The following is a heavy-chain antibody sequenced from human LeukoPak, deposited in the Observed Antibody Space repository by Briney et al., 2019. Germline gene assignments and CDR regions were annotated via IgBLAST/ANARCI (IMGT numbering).Heavy chain of an antibody. CDR1: GYSISRGYY. V-gene: IGHV4-38-2*01. Sequence: SETLSLTCGVSGYSISRGYYWAWIRQPPGKGLEWIGTIYHTGSTYYTPSLGSRVTISVDTSKNEFSLNLNSVTAADTAVYYCARAGWIITSGIDDWGQGALVTVSS. D-gene: IGHD3-10*01. CDR2: IYHTGST. J-gene: IGHJ4*02. CDR3: ARAGWIITSGIDD.